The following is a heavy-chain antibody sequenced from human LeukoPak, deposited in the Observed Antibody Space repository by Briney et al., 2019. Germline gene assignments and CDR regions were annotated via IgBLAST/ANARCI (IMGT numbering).Heavy chain of an antibody. CDR3: AKDSEWIPYY. D-gene: IGHD5-18*01. J-gene: IGHJ4*02. V-gene: IGHV3-30*02. CDR2: IRYDGSNK. CDR1: GFTFSSYG. Sequence: SGGSLRLSCAASGFTFSSYGMHWVRQAPGKGLEWVAFIRYDGSNKYYADSVKGRFTISRDNSKNTLYLQMSSLRAEDTAVYYCAKDSEWIPYYWGQGTLVTVSS.